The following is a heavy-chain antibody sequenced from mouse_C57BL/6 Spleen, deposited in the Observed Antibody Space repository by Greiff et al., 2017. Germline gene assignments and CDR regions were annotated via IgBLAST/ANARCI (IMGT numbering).Heavy chain of an antibody. V-gene: IGHV1-81*01. CDR2: IYPRSGNT. J-gene: IGHJ2*01. Sequence: QVHVKQSGAELARPGASVKLSCKASGYTFTSYGISWVKQRTGQGLEWIGEIYPRSGNTYYNEKFKGKATLTADKSSSTAYMELRSLTSEDSAVXFCAAYDYDVLFDYWGQGTTLTVSS. CDR1: GYTFTSYG. D-gene: IGHD2-4*01. CDR3: AAYDYDVLFDY.